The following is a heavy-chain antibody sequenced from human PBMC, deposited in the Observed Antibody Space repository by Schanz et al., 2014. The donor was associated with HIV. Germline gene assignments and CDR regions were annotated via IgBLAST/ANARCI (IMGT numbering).Heavy chain of an antibody. CDR3: ARTHYSVVSSRAMDA. CDR1: GYGYIFTTYY. D-gene: IGHD2-15*01. CDR2: IKTSGGTT. V-gene: IGHV1-46*01. Sequence: QVQLVQSGAEVRKPGASVKISCKASGYGYIFTTYYIHWVRQAPGQGLEWMGMIKTSGGTTTYAQKFQGRVTLTRDTTATTVYMELSSLKSDDTAMYYCARTHYSVVSSRAMDAWGQGTTVTVSS. J-gene: IGHJ6*02.